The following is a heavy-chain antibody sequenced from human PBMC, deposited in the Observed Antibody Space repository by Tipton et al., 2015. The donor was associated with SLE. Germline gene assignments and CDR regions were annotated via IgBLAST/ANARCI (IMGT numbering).Heavy chain of an antibody. CDR3: ARGGTTDCYLCFFDS. CDR1: GFTFSTYN. V-gene: IGHV3-21*03. Sequence: SLRLSCAASGFTFSTYNTHWIRQAPGKGLEWVSSISTTSGSVFYADSVRGRFTISRDNADNSLSLQMNSLTAEDTAVYYCARGGTTDCYLCFFDSWGQGTLVTVSS. D-gene: IGHD2-21*01. CDR2: ISTTSGSV. J-gene: IGHJ4*02.